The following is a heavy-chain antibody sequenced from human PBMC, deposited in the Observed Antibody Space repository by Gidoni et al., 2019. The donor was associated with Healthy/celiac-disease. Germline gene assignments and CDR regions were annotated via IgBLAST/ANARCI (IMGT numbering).Heavy chain of an antibody. Sequence: EVQLVESGGGLIQPGGSLSLSCAASGFTFSSNYMSWVSQAPGKGLEWVSVIYSGGSTYYADSGKGRFTISRDNYKNTLYLQMNSLRAEDTAVYYCARDKSGYYLDAFDIWGQGTMVTVSS. D-gene: IGHD3-22*01. V-gene: IGHV3-53*01. J-gene: IGHJ3*02. CDR1: GFTFSSNY. CDR3: ARDKSGYYLDAFDI. CDR2: IYSGGST.